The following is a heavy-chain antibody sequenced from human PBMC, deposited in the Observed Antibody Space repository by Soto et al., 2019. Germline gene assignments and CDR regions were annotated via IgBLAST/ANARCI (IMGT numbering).Heavy chain of an antibody. J-gene: IGHJ6*02. CDR3: ARDSGPGDFWSGYTPNYYYYGMDV. CDR2: IYYSGST. V-gene: IGHV4-31*03. CDR1: GGSISSGGYY. D-gene: IGHD3-3*01. Sequence: SETLSLTCTVSGGSISSGGYYWSWIRQHPGKGLEWIGYIYYSGSTYYNPSLKSRVTISVYTSKNQFSLKLSSVTAADTAVYYCARDSGPGDFWSGYTPNYYYYGMDVWGQGTTVTVSS.